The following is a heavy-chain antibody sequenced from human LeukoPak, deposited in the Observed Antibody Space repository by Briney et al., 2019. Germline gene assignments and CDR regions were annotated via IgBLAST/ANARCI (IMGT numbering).Heavy chain of an antibody. J-gene: IGHJ4*02. Sequence: GGSLRLSCAASGFTFSSYEMHWVRQAPGKGLEWVSALSGSGGSKYYADSVKGRFTLSRDNSKNTLFLQMNSLRAEDTAVYYCAKGSDYGGNSDYFDYWGQGTLVTVSS. CDR1: GFTFSSYE. CDR3: AKGSDYGGNSDYFDY. D-gene: IGHD4-23*01. CDR2: LSGSGGSK. V-gene: IGHV3-23*01.